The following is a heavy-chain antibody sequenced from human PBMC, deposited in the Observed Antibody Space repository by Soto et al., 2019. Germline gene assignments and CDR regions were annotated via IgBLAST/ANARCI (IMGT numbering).Heavy chain of an antibody. CDR1: GGSFSGYY. J-gene: IGHJ4*02. CDR3: ARARYFDWLLAFAKYYFDY. Sequence: SETLSLTCAVYGGSFSGYYWSWIRQPPGKGLEWIGEINHSGSTNYNPSLKSRVTISVDTSKNQFSLKLSSVTAADTAVYYCARARYFDWLLAFAKYYFDYWGQGTLVTVSS. CDR2: INHSGST. V-gene: IGHV4-34*01. D-gene: IGHD3-9*01.